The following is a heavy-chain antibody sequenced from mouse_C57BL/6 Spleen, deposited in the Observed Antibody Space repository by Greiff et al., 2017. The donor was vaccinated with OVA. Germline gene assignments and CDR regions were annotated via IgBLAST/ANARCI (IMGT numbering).Heavy chain of an antibody. Sequence: VQLKESGPGLVQPSQSLSITCTVSGFSLTSYGVHWVRQSPGKGLEWLGVIWSGGSTDYNAAFISRLSISKDNSKSQVFFKMNSLQADDTAIYYCARSPCLRGNALGDWGQGTSVTVSS. CDR2: IWSGGST. CDR3: ARSPCLRGNALGD. CDR1: GFSLTSYG. J-gene: IGHJ4*01. V-gene: IGHV2-2*01.